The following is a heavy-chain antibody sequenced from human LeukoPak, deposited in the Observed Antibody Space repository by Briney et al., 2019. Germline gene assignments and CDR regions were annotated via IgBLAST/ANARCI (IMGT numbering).Heavy chain of an antibody. J-gene: IGHJ1*01. V-gene: IGHV1-69*13. CDR2: IIPIFGTA. D-gene: IGHD2-8*01. CDR3: AIAKKDIVLMVYLFDEYFQH. Sequence: SVKVSCKASGGTFSSYAISWVRQAPGQGLEWMGGIIPIFGTANYAQKFQGRVTITADESTSTAYMELSSLRSEDTVVYYCAIAKKDIVLMVYLFDEYFQHWGQGTLVTVSS. CDR1: GGTFSSYA.